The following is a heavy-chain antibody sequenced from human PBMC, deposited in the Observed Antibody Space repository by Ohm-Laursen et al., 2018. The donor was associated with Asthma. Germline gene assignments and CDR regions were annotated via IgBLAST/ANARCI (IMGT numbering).Heavy chain of an antibody. CDR2: ISDGGGTT. CDR1: GFTFSSYA. V-gene: IGHV3-23*01. D-gene: IGHD6-13*01. Sequence: SLRLSCAASGFTFSSYAMSWVRQAPGKGLEWVSAISDGGGTTYYADSVKGRFTISRDNSKNTLYLQMNSLRAEDTAVYYCAKPPIAAAGNFDYWGQGTLVTVSS. J-gene: IGHJ4*02. CDR3: AKPPIAAAGNFDY.